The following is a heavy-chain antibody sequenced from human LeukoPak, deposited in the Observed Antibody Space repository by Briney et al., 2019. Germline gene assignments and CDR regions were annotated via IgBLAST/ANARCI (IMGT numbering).Heavy chain of an antibody. D-gene: IGHD6-19*01. J-gene: IGHJ4*02. Sequence: GGSLRLSCAASGFTFSNYDMHWVRQAPGKGLEWVAVIWFDGSNKFYADSVKGRFTISRDNSKNTLYLQMNSLRAEDTAVYYRASSAGALIDCWGQGTLVIVSS. CDR2: IWFDGSNK. CDR3: ASSAGALIDC. CDR1: GFTFSNYD. V-gene: IGHV3-33*01.